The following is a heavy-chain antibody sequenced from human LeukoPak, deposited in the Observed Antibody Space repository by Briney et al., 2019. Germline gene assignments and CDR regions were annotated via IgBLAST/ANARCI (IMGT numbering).Heavy chain of an antibody. V-gene: IGHV4-34*01. D-gene: IGHD6-6*01. Sequence: SETLSLTCAVYGGSFSGYYWSWIRQPPGKGLEWIGEINHSGSTNYNPSLKSRVTISVDTSKNQFSLKLSSVTAADTAVYYCARGWDSSIAARPGGYWGQGTLVTVSS. J-gene: IGHJ4*02. CDR3: ARGWDSSIAARPGGY. CDR1: GGSFSGYY. CDR2: INHSGST.